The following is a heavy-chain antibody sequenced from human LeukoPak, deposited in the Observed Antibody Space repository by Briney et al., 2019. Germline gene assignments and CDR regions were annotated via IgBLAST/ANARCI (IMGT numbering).Heavy chain of an antibody. CDR1: GGTFSSYA. D-gene: IGHD5-24*01. CDR2: INPSGGST. CDR3: ARVRDGYNDAYDI. Sequence: ASVKVSCKASGGTFSSYAINWVRQAPGQGLEWMGIINPSGGSTNYAQNFQARVTMTRDTSTSTVYMELSSLRSEDTAVYYCARVRDGYNDAYDIWGQGTMVTVPS. V-gene: IGHV1-46*01. J-gene: IGHJ3*02.